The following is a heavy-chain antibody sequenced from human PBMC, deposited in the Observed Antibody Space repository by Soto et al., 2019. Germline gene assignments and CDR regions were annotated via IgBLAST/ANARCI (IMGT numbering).Heavy chain of an antibody. D-gene: IGHD3-3*01. CDR2: IHYSGNT. CDR3: ARGHYDFWSGYFATIDY. J-gene: IGHJ4*02. CDR1: GGSISNYY. V-gene: IGHV4-59*08. Sequence: SETLSLTCTVSGGSISNYYWSWIRQPPGKGLEWIGYIHYSGNTKYNPSLKSRVTISADTSKNQFSLKLSSVTAADTAVYYCARGHYDFWSGYFATIDYWGQGTLVTVSS.